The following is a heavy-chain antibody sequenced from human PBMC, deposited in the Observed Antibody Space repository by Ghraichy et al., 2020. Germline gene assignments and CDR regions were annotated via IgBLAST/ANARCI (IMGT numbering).Heavy chain of an antibody. CDR2: IKSEADGGTT. Sequence: GGSLRLSCATSGFTFTTAWLSWVRQAPGKGLEWVARIKSEADGGTTDYAAAVRGRFSSTRDDSERTVFLQMNNLRPEDTATYFCVYQRLTVWGQGTLVTVSS. J-gene: IGHJ4*02. V-gene: IGHV3-15*01. D-gene: IGHD2/OR15-2a*01. CDR3: VYQRLTV. CDR1: GFTFTTAW.